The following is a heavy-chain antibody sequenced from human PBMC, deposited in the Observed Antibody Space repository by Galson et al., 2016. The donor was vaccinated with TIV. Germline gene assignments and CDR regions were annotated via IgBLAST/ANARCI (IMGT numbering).Heavy chain of an antibody. J-gene: IGHJ4*02. D-gene: IGHD2-2*01. CDR3: ARVRYCSSTNCWNFLDY. Sequence: SLRLSCAASGFTFSSYGMYWVRQAPGKGLEWVAVIWYDGNNKYYADSVKGRFTISRDNSKNTLYLQMNSLRAEDTAVYYCARVRYCSSTNCWNFLDYWGQGTLVTGSS. V-gene: IGHV3-33*07. CDR1: GFTFSSYG. CDR2: IWYDGNNK.